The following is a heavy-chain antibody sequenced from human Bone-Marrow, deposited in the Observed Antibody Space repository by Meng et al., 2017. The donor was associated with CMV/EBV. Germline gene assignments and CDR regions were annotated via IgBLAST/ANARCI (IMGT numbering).Heavy chain of an antibody. V-gene: IGHV3-20*04. D-gene: IGHD5-12*01. Sequence: GESLKISCEASGFIFDDYGMSWVRQASGKGLEWVSGINWNGESTGYADSVQGRFTISRDNARNPLYLQMNSLRAEDTALYYCARTQWLPTPQYYYHYFGMAVWGQGTTVTVSS. J-gene: IGHJ6*01. CDR1: GFIFDDYG. CDR3: ARTQWLPTPQYYYHYFGMAV. CDR2: INWNGEST.